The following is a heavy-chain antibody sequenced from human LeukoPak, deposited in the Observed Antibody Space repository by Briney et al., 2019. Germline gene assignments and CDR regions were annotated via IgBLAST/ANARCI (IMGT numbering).Heavy chain of an antibody. CDR1: GFTFSSYS. Sequence: GGSLRLSCAASGFTFSSYSMNWVSQAPGKGLEWVSSISSSSSYIYYADSVKGRFTISRDNAKNSLYLQMNSLRAEDTAVYYCAREYDYGGNSEVGLDYWGQGTLVTVSS. V-gene: IGHV3-21*01. D-gene: IGHD4-23*01. CDR2: ISSSSSYI. CDR3: AREYDYGGNSEVGLDY. J-gene: IGHJ4*02.